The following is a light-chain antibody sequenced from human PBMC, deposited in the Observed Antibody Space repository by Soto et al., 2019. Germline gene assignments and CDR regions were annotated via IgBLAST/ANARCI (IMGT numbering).Light chain of an antibody. Sequence: QSVLTQPPSVSAAPGEKVTISCSGSSHNIGNNYVSWYQQLPGTAPKLLIYENNKRPSGIPDRFSGSKSGTSATLGITGLQTGDEADYYCGTWDSSLSAWVFGGGTKLTVL. CDR2: ENN. V-gene: IGLV1-51*02. CDR3: GTWDSSLSAWV. J-gene: IGLJ3*02. CDR1: SHNIGNNY.